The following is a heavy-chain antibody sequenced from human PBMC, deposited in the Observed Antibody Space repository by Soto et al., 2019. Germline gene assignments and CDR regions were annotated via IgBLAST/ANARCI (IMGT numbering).Heavy chain of an antibody. CDR3: ARSGYSGYEAPFDY. Sequence: AVKVSCKASGGTFSSYAISWVRQAPGQGLEWMGGIIPIFGTANYAQKFQGRVTITADESTSTAYMELSSLRSEDTAVYYCARSGYSGYEAPFDYWAQGTLVTVSS. J-gene: IGHJ4*02. V-gene: IGHV1-69*13. D-gene: IGHD5-12*01. CDR1: GGTFSSYA. CDR2: IIPIFGTA.